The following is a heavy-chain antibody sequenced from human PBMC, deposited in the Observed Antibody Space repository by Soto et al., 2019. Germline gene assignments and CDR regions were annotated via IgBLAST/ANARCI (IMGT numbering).Heavy chain of an antibody. V-gene: IGHV4-34*01. Sequence: QVQLQQWGAGLLKPSETLSLTCAVYGGSFSGYYWSWIRQPPGKGLEWIGEINHSGSTNYNPSLKSRVTISVDTSKNPFSLKLSSVTAADTAVYYCARNLLAAAGTGGWFDPWGQGTLVTVSS. CDR2: INHSGST. CDR3: ARNLLAAAGTGGWFDP. D-gene: IGHD6-13*01. J-gene: IGHJ5*02. CDR1: GGSFSGYY.